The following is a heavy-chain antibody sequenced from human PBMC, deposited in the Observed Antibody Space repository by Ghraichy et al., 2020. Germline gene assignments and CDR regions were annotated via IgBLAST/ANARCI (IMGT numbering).Heavy chain of an antibody. J-gene: IGHJ4*02. CDR3: ARGWGFDY. D-gene: IGHD3-16*01. Sequence: SQTLSLTCAISGDSVSGATTAWNWIRQSPSRGLEWLGSTYYRSKWYYDYATSVKGRITINPDTSKNQFSLQLNSVTPEDTAVYYCARGWGFDYWGQGILVTVSS. CDR1: GDSVSGATTA. V-gene: IGHV6-1*01. CDR2: TYYRSKWYY.